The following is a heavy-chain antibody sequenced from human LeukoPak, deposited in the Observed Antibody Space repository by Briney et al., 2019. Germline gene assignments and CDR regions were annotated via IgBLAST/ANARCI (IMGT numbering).Heavy chain of an antibody. CDR1: GFTFSSYG. D-gene: IGHD4-17*01. Sequence: PGRSLRLSCAASGFTFSSYGMHWVRQAPGKGLEWVAVIWYDGSNKYYADSVKGRFTISRDNSKNTLYLQMNSLRAEDTAVYYCARDLTVTEALGYWGQGTLVTVSS. J-gene: IGHJ4*02. CDR2: IWYDGSNK. V-gene: IGHV3-33*01. CDR3: ARDLTVTEALGY.